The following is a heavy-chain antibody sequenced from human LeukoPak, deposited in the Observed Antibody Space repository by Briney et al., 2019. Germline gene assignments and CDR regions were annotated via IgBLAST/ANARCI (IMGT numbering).Heavy chain of an antibody. D-gene: IGHD2-2*01. V-gene: IGHV4-59*01. J-gene: IGHJ3*02. CDR1: GGSISSYY. Sequence: SETLSLTCTVSGGSISSYYWSWIRQPPGKGLEWIGYIYYSGSTNYNPSLKSRVTISVDTSKNQFSLKLSSVTAADTAVYYCARGAVPAASHAFDIWGQGTMVTVSS. CDR3: ARGAVPAASHAFDI. CDR2: IYYSGST.